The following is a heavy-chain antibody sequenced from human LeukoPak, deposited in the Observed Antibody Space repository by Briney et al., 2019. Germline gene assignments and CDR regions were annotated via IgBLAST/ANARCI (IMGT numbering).Heavy chain of an antibody. CDR1: GFTFSTYG. CDR2: IWYDGTNE. J-gene: IGHJ6*02. V-gene: IGHV3-33*01. CDR3: ARDYGSGRGVEISYYHYGVDV. Sequence: GRSLTLSCAASGFTFSTYGMHWVRQAPGKGLEWVAVIWYDGTNEYYADSVKGRFTISRDNSKNTLYLQMNSLRAEDTALYFCARDYGSGRGVEISYYHYGVDVWGHGTLVTVSS. D-gene: IGHD3-10*01.